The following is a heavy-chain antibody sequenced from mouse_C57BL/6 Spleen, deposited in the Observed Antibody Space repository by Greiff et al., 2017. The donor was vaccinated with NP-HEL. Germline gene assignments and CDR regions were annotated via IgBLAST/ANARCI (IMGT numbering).Heavy chain of an antibody. CDR3: ARDGGSSAWFAY. CDR2: INPSNGGT. V-gene: IGHV1-53*01. Sequence: QVQLKQPGTELVKPGASVKMSCKASGYTFTSYWMHWVKQRPGQGLEWIGNINPSNGGTNYNEKFKSKATLTVDKSSSTAYMQLSSLTSEDSAVSYCARDGGSSAWFAYWGQGTLVTVSA. CDR1: GYTFTSYW. J-gene: IGHJ3*01. D-gene: IGHD1-3*01.